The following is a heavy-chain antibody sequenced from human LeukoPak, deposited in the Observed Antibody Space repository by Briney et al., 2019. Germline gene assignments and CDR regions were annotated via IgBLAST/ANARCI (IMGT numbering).Heavy chain of an antibody. CDR1: GFTFSRYA. CDR3: ARRGYSFGTFDY. CDR2: ISSSGGST. V-gene: IGHV3-23*01. Sequence: GGSLRLSCAASGFTFSRYAMNWVRQAPGKGLEWVSGISSSGGSTYYADSVKGRFTISRDNSKNTLSLQLNSLRVEDTAIYYCARRGYSFGTFDYWGQGTLVTVSS. D-gene: IGHD5-18*01. J-gene: IGHJ4*02.